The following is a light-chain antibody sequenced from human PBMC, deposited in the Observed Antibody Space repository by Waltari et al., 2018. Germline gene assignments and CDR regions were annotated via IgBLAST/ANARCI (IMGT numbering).Light chain of an antibody. CDR1: QTINTH. V-gene: IGKV1-39*01. CDR2: GAS. J-gene: IGKJ5*01. CDR3: QQAYNVPPIT. Sequence: DIQMTQSPHSLSASIGDRVTITCRASQTINTHLNWYQQKEGKAPQLLIFGASSLRSGVPSRFSGTGSGTEFTLTISGLQPEDFATYYCQQAYNVPPITFGQGTRLDLK.